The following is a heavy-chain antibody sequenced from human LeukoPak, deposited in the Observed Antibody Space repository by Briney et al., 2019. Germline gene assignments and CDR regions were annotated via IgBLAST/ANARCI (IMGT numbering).Heavy chain of an antibody. CDR2: ITLSSSSI. D-gene: IGHD3-10*02. CDR3: AELGITMIGGV. J-gene: IGHJ6*04. CDR1: GFNFNNYN. Sequence: PGGSLRLSCAASGFNFNNYNMNWVRQAPGKGLEWVSYITLSSSSIYYADSVKGRFTISRDNAKNSLYLQMNSLRAEDTAVYYCAELGITMIGGVWGKGTTVTISS. V-gene: IGHV3-48*04.